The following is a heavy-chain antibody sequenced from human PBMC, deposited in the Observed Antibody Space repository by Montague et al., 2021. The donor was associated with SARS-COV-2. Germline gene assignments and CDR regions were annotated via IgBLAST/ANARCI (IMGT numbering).Heavy chain of an antibody. CDR1: GFAFSDYY. Sequence: SLRLSCAASGFAFSDYYMSWIRQAPGKGLEWLSYIAISGTTIYYADSVKARVTISRDDAENSLYLQMNSLRAEDTAVYYCARGRGSYYVPYHYYYAMDVWGQGTTVTVSS. D-gene: IGHD3-10*01. V-gene: IGHV3-11*01. CDR2: IAISGTTI. CDR3: ARGRGSYYVPYHYYYAMDV. J-gene: IGHJ6*02.